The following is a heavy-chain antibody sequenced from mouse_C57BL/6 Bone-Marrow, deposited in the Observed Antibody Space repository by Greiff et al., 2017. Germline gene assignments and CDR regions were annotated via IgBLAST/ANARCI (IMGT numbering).Heavy chain of an antibody. CDR3: ARESPITTVVAVYYAMDY. D-gene: IGHD1-1*01. CDR1: GFTFSSYA. CDR2: ISDGGSYT. V-gene: IGHV5-4*01. Sequence: EVQGVESGGGLVKPGGSLKLSCAASGFTFSSYAMSWVRQTPDKRLEWVATISDGGSYTYYPDNVKGRFTISRDNAKNNLYLQMSHLKSEDTAMYYCARESPITTVVAVYYAMDYWGQGTAVTVSS. J-gene: IGHJ4*01.